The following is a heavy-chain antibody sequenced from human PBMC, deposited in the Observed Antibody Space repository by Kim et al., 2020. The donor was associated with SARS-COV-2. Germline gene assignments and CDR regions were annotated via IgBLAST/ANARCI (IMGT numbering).Heavy chain of an antibody. CDR1: GGTFSSYA. J-gene: IGHJ5*01. CDR2: IIPIFGTA. CDR3: TRDRTDKTIFGVGTPYDWF. V-gene: IGHV1-69*13. D-gene: IGHD3-3*01. Sequence: SVKVSCKASGGTFSSYAISWVRQAPGQGLEWMGGIIPIFGTANYAQKVQGRVTITADESTSTAYRELSSLGSEGTAVLYFTRDRTDKTIFGVGTPYDWF.